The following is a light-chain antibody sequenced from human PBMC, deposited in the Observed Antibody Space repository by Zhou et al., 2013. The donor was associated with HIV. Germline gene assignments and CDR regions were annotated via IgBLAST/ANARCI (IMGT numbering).Light chain of an antibody. V-gene: IGKV3-20*01. CDR3: QHYGTSPLT. CDR1: QAITPW. CDR2: AIS. J-gene: IGKJ4*01. Sequence: TQSPYSVAASVGDRVTITCRASQAITPWLAWYRQKRGQAPRLLMYAISIRVTGTPDRISGGGSGTDFTLTISRLEPEDFAVYYCQHYGTSPLTFGGGTNVE.